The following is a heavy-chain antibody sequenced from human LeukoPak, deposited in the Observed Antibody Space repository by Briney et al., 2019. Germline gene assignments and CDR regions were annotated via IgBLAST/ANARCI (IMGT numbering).Heavy chain of an antibody. V-gene: IGHV3-30*18. CDR3: AKDFSSSSADC. CDR1: GFTFSSYG. D-gene: IGHD6-6*01. Sequence: GGSLRLSCAASGFTFSSYGMHWVRQAPGKGLEWVAVISYDGSNKYYADSVKGRFTISRDNSKNTLYLQMNSLRAEDTAVYYCAKDFSSSSADCWGQGTLVTVSS. J-gene: IGHJ4*02. CDR2: ISYDGSNK.